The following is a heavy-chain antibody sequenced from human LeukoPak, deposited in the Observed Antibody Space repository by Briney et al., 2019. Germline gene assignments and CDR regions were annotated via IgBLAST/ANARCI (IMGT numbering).Heavy chain of an antibody. V-gene: IGHV3-74*01. J-gene: IGHJ4*02. CDR2: INSDGSSI. CDR1: GFTFSSHW. Sequence: QPGGSLRLSCAASGFTFSSHWMHWVRQAPGKGLVWVSRINSDGSSISYADSVKGRFTISRDNAKNTLYLQMNSLRAEDTAVYYCARAEIEYSSSSSPFDYWGQGTLVTVSS. D-gene: IGHD6-6*01. CDR3: ARAEIEYSSSSSPFDY.